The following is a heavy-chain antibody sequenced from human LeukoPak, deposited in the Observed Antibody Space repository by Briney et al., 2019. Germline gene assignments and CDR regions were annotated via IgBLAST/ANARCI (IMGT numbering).Heavy chain of an antibody. Sequence: ASVKVSCKASGGTFSSYAISWVRQAPGQGLEWMGGIIPIFGTANYAQKFQGRVTITADESTSTAYMELSSLRSEDTAVYYCARARGYSYGYAPAPLDYWGQGTLVTVSS. CDR1: GGTFSSYA. V-gene: IGHV1-69*13. CDR3: ARARGYSYGYAPAPLDY. J-gene: IGHJ4*02. CDR2: IIPIFGTA. D-gene: IGHD5-18*01.